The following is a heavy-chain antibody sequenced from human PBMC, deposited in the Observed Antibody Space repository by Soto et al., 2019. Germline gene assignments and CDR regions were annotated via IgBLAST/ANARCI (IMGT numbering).Heavy chain of an antibody. CDR1: GGTFSSYA. Sequence: SVKVSCKASGGTFSSYAISWVRQAPGQGLEWMGGIIPIFGTANYAQKFQGRVTITADESTSTAYMELSSLRSEGTAVYYCARDQRYYYGSGLNYYYGMDVWGQGTTVTVSS. CDR2: IIPIFGTA. D-gene: IGHD3-10*01. CDR3: ARDQRYYYGSGLNYYYGMDV. V-gene: IGHV1-69*13. J-gene: IGHJ6*02.